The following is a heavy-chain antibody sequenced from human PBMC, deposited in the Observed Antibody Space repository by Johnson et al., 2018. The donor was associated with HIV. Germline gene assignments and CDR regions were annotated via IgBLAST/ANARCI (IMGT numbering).Heavy chain of an antibody. Sequence: VQLVESGGGVVQPGRSLRLSCAASGFTFSSYGMSWVRQAPGKGLEWVSAISGSGDNTYYADSVKGRFTISRDRSQNTVYLQMNSLRAEDTAVYYCARVWGTFWRDLAFGIWGQGTMVTVSS. CDR1: GFTFSSYG. V-gene: IGHV3-23*04. CDR3: ARVWGTFWRDLAFGI. J-gene: IGHJ3*02. D-gene: IGHD3-3*01. CDR2: ISGSGDNT.